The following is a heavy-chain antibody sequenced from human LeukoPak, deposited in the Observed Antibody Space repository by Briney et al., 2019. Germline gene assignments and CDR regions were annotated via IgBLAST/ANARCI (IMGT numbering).Heavy chain of an antibody. Sequence: SETLSLTCTVSGGSISSSSYYWGWIRQPPGKGLEWIGSTYYSGSTYYNPSLKSRVTISVDTSKNQFSLKLSSVTAADTAVYYCARRVWDHPFDYWGQGTLVTVSS. CDR3: ARRVWDHPFDY. J-gene: IGHJ4*02. CDR2: TYYSGST. D-gene: IGHD3-16*01. CDR1: GGSISSSSYY. V-gene: IGHV4-39*01.